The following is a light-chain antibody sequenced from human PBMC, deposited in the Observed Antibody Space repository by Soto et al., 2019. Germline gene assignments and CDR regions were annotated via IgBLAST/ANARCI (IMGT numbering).Light chain of an antibody. V-gene: IGLV2-14*03. Sequence: QSVLSQPTSVSVSPGQSITISCTGTNSYVGGYNSVSWYQHHPGKAPKLLLYDVNNRPWGVSYRFSGSKSGNTAPLTISGLQAEDEADYYCLSYRGGNPYVFGTGTKVTVL. J-gene: IGLJ1*01. CDR2: DVN. CDR3: LSYRGGNPYV. CDR1: NSYVGGYNS.